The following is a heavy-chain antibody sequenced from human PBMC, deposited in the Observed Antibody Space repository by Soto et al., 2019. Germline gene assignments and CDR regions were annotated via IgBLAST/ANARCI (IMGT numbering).Heavy chain of an antibody. V-gene: IGHV1-69*01. CDR1: GGTFSSYA. CDR3: ARYEEMATTLYYYYYGMDV. J-gene: IGHJ6*02. Sequence: QVQLVQSGAEVKKPGSSVKVSCKASGGTFSSYAISWVRQAPGQGLEWMGGIIPIFGTANYAQKFQGRVTITADESTSTDYMELSSLRSEDTAVYYCARYEEMATTLYYYYYGMDVWGQGTTVTVSS. CDR2: IIPIFGTA. D-gene: IGHD5-12*01.